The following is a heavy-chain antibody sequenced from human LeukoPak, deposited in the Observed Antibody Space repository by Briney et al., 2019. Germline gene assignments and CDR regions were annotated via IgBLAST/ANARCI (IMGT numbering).Heavy chain of an antibody. CDR3: ARGFYDSSLFDY. V-gene: IGHV4-59*01. Sequence: PSETLSLTCTVSGGSISSYYWRWIRQPPGKGLEWIGYIYYSGSTNYNPSLKSRVTISVDTSKNQFSLKLSSVTAADTAVYYCARGFYDSSLFDYWGQGTLVTVSS. J-gene: IGHJ4*01. CDR2: IYYSGST. CDR1: GGSISSYY. D-gene: IGHD3-22*01.